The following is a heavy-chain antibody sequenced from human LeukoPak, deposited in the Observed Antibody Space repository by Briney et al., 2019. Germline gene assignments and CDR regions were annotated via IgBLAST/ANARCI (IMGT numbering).Heavy chain of an antibody. Sequence: ASVKVSCKASGYTFTGYYMHWVRHAPGQGLEWMGCINPNSGGTNYAQKFHGRVTMTRDTSISTAYMELSRLRSDDTAVYYCARDERDYYYYMDVWGKGTTVTVSS. V-gene: IGHV1-2*02. CDR3: ARDERDYYYYMDV. CDR1: GYTFTGYY. J-gene: IGHJ6*03. CDR2: INPNSGGT.